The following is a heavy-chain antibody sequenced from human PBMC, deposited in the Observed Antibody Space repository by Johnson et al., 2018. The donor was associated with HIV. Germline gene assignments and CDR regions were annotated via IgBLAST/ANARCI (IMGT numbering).Heavy chain of an antibody. CDR2: ISSNGGST. CDR3: ARCRDAYTLLSAFDI. D-gene: IGHD5-24*01. Sequence: VQLVESGGGLVQPGGSLRLSCAASGFTFSTYAMNWVRQAPGKGLEYVSAISSNGGSTYYANSLKDRFTISRDNSTNTLYLQMGSLRAEDMAVYYCARCRDAYTLLSAFDIWGQGTMVTVSS. V-gene: IGHV3-64*01. J-gene: IGHJ3*02. CDR1: GFTFSTYA.